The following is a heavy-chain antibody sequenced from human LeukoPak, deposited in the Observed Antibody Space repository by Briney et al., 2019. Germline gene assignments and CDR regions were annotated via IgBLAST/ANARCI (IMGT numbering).Heavy chain of an antibody. CDR1: GYTFINYY. Sequence: ASVKVSCKASGYTFINYYLHWVRQAPGQGPDWVGIINPSGGSATYAQKFQGRVTMTRDTSTRTVYIELSSLRSEDTAVYYCTRNGWVGAPQLGAFDIWGQGTMVTVSS. D-gene: IGHD1-26*01. CDR2: INPSGGSA. V-gene: IGHV1-46*01. J-gene: IGHJ3*02. CDR3: TRNGWVGAPQLGAFDI.